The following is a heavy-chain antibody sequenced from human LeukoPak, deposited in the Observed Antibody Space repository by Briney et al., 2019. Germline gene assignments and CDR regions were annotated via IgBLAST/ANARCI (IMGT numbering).Heavy chain of an antibody. CDR2: INHSGST. CDR1: GGSFSGYY. CDR3: ASGGARSPAGIAAAGTRARWFDP. J-gene: IGHJ5*02. Sequence: SETLSLTCAVYGGSFSGYYWSWIRQPPGKGLEWIGEINHSGSTNYNPSLKSRVTISVDTSKNQFSLKLSSVTAADTAVYYCASGGARSPAGIAAAGTRARWFDPWGQGTLVTVSS. V-gene: IGHV4-34*01. D-gene: IGHD6-13*01.